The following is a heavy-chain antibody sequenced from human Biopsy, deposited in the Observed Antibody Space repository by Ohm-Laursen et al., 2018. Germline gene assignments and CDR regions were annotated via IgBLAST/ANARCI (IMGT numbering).Heavy chain of an antibody. Sequence: ASVKVSCKASSYTFTGYNIHWMRQAPGQGFEWLGYINCKTGATNYAQKFQGTVTMTRDTSISTAYLALGSLRSADTAIYYCARDPLNGHKHFDYWGQGSLVTVS. CDR2: INCKTGAT. V-gene: IGHV1-2*02. CDR3: ARDPLNGHKHFDY. J-gene: IGHJ4*02. CDR1: SYTFTGYN. D-gene: IGHD2-8*01.